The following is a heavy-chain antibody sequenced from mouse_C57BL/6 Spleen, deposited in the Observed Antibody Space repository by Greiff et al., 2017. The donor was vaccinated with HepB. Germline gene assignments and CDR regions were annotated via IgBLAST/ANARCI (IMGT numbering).Heavy chain of an antibody. J-gene: IGHJ1*03. Sequence: QVQLQQPGAELVKPGASVKLSCKASGYTFTSYWMHWVKQRPGRGLEWVGRIYPNSGGTKYNEKFKSKDTLTVDKPSSTAYIQLSSLTSEDSAVYYCARTAGYYWYIDVWGTGTTVTVSS. CDR3: ARTAGYYWYIDV. D-gene: IGHD1-2*01. CDR2: IYPNSGGT. V-gene: IGHV1-72*01. CDR1: GYTFTSYW.